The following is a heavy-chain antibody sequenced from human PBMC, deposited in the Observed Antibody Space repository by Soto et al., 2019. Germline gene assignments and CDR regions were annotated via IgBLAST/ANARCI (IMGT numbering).Heavy chain of an antibody. CDR2: MNPNSGNT. CDR1: GYTFTSYD. J-gene: IGHJ4*02. V-gene: IGHV1-8*01. Sequence: QVQLVQSGAEVKKPGASVKVSCKASGYTFTSYDINWVRQATGQGLEWMGWMNPNSGNTGYAQKCQARVNXXRXTXXRKAYMERRRLRSEDTAVYYCARGIWGGRLGEGDYWGQGSLVTVSS. D-gene: IGHD1-26*01. CDR3: ARGIWGGRLGEGDY.